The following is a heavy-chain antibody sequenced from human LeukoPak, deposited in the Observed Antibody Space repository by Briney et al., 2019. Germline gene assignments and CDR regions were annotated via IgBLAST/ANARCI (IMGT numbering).Heavy chain of an antibody. V-gene: IGHV4-4*02. CDR2: IYHSGST. CDR3: ARLSWPGRGSRFDP. J-gene: IGHJ5*02. D-gene: IGHD2/OR15-2a*01. CDR1: GVSISSSNW. Sequence: PSETLSLTCAVSGVSISSSNWWSWVRQPPGKGLEWIGEIYHSGSTNYNPSLKSRVTISVDTSKNQFSLNLNSMTAADTAVYYCARLSWPGRGSRFDPWGQGTLVTVSS.